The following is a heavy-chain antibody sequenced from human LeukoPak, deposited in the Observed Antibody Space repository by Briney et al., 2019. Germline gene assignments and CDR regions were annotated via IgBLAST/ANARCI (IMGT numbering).Heavy chain of an antibody. CDR1: GFTFNNYV. CDR2: IPYDGSKK. V-gene: IGHV3-30*18. D-gene: IGHD6-13*01. Sequence: GRSLRLSCAASGFTFNNYVMHWVRQAPGKGLVWVAVIPYDGSKKYYADSVRGRLTISRDNSENTLYLQMNSVRTEDTAVYYCAKGAASDYYFDHWGEGTLVTVSS. CDR3: AKGAASDYYFDH. J-gene: IGHJ4*02.